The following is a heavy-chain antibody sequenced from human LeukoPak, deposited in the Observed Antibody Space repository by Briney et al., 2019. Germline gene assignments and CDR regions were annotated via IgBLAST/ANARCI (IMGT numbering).Heavy chain of an antibody. Sequence: RASVKVSCKASGGTFSSYAISWVRQAPGQGLEWMGGIIPIFGTANYAQKFQGRVTITADESTSTAYMELSSLRSEDTAVYYCAGYYDFWSGYRQDLYYYMDVWGKGTTVTVSS. CDR3: AGYYDFWSGYRQDLYYYMDV. CDR2: IIPIFGTA. J-gene: IGHJ6*03. V-gene: IGHV1-69*13. CDR1: GGTFSSYA. D-gene: IGHD3-3*01.